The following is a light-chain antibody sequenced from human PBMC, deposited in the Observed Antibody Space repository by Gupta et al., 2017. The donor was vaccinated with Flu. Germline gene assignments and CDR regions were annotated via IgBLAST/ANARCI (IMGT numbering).Light chain of an antibody. V-gene: IGLV3-25*02. CDR1: ALPKKY. CDR3: QSTDNSDAFV. J-gene: IGLJ1*01. Sequence: SYELTQPPSVSVSPGQTARITCSGHALPKKYAYWFQQKAGQAPVLLIFKDNKRPSGIPERFSGSSSGTTVTFTISGVQAEDEADYYCQSTDNSDAFVFGTGTKVTVL. CDR2: KDN.